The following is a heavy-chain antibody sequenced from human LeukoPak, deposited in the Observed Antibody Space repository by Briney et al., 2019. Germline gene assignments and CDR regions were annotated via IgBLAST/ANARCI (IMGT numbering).Heavy chain of an antibody. J-gene: IGHJ4*02. CDR3: AKDPGYCSGGSCYQATDY. CDR1: GFTFNTYT. Sequence: GGSLRLSCAASGFTFNTYTMNWIRQAPGKGLEWVSAISGSGGSTYYADSVKGRFTISRDNSKNTLYLQMNSLRAEDTAVYYCAKDPGYCSGGSCYQATDYWGQGTLVTVSS. CDR2: ISGSGGST. D-gene: IGHD2-15*01. V-gene: IGHV3-23*01.